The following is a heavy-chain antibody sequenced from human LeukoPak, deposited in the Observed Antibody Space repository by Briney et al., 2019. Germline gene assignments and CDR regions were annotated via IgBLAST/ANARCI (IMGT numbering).Heavy chain of an antibody. J-gene: IGHJ4*02. CDR3: ARLSYGSGSYYNFYFDY. CDR2: IYYSGNT. V-gene: IGHV4-39*01. CDR1: GGSISSGSYY. Sequence: PSETLSLTCTVSGGSISSGSYYWGWIRQPPGKGLEWIGSIYYSGNTYYNPSLKSRVTISVDASKNQFSLNLSSVTAADTAVYYCARLSYGSGSYYNFYFDYWAQGTLVTVSA. D-gene: IGHD3-10*01.